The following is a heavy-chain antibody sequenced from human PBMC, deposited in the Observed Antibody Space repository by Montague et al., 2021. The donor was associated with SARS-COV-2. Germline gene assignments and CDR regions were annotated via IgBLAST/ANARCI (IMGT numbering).Heavy chain of an antibody. D-gene: IGHD3-10*01. Sequence: SETLSLTCAVYGGSFSGYYWSWIRQPPEKGLEWIGEINQSGRTNNNPPLKSRVIISVDTSKNQFSLKLSSVTAADTAVYYCARRGSSVWGVTVSAELDYWGQGTLVTVSS. CDR3: ARRGSSVWGVTVSAELDY. J-gene: IGHJ4*02. CDR2: INQSGRT. V-gene: IGHV4-34*01. CDR1: GGSFSGYY.